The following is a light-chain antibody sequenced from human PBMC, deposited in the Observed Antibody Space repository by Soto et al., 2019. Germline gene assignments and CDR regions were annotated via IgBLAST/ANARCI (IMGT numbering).Light chain of an antibody. CDR2: DAS. J-gene: IGKJ5*01. CDR1: HSISSN. CDR3: QQYNTWPPIT. Sequence: EIVMTQSPATLSVSPGERATLSCRASHSISSNLAWYQQKPGQAPRLLIYDASNRATGIPASFSGSGSGTDFTLTISSLEPEDFAVYYCQQYNTWPPITFGQGTRLEIK. V-gene: IGKV3D-15*01.